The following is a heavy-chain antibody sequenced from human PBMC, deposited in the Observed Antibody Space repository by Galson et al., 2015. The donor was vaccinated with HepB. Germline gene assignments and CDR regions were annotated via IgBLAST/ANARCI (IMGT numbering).Heavy chain of an antibody. J-gene: IGHJ4*02. CDR3: SKDQAPYNWNYGDYFDL. CDR1: GFTFSSYD. D-gene: IGHD1-7*01. CDR2: ISYDGSNK. Sequence: SLRLSCAASGFTFSSYDMHWVRQAPGKGLEWVAVISYDGSNKYYAGSVKGRFTISRDNSKNTLYLQMNSLRAEDTAVYFWSKDQAPYNWNYGDYFDLWRQGTLVTVSS. V-gene: IGHV3-30*18.